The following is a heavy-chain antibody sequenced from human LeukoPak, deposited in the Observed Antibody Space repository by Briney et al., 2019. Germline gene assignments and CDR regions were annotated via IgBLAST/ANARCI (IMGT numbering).Heavy chain of an antibody. J-gene: IGHJ3*02. CDR1: GFTVSSNY. CDR2: IYSGGST. D-gene: IGHD2-2*02. V-gene: IGHV3-53*01. Sequence: GGSLRLSCAASGFTVSSNYMSWVRQAPGKGLEWVSVIYSGGSTYYADSVKGRFTISRDNSKNTLSLQMNSLRAEDTAVYYCARDRDRSSTSCYSDAFDIWGQGTMVTVSS. CDR3: ARDRDRSSTSCYSDAFDI.